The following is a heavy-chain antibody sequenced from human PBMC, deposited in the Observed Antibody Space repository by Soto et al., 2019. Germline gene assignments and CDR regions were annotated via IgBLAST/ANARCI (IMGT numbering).Heavy chain of an antibody. D-gene: IGHD2-15*01. CDR2: ISSSGSTI. CDR3: WGKCSLFCCGRVQHYGIDG. J-gene: IGHJ6*02. V-gene: IGHV3-48*03. Sequence: GGSLRLSCAASGFTFSSYEMNWVRQAPGKGLEWVSYISSSGSTIYYADSVKGRFTISRDNAKNSLYLQMNSPRAEDTAVYYCWGKCSLFCCGRVQHYGIDGWGQGTTVTVSS. CDR1: GFTFSSYE.